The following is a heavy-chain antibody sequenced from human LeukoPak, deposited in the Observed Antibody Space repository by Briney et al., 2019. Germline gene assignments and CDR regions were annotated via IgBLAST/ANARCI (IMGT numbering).Heavy chain of an antibody. Sequence: PSETLSLTCTVSGGSISSSSYYWGWIRQPPGKGLEWIGTIYYSGSTYYNPSLKSRVTISVDTSKNQFSLKLSSVTAADTAVYYCASPTGVGVRTRDYWGQGTLVTVSS. D-gene: IGHD1-26*01. CDR2: IYYSGST. J-gene: IGHJ4*02. CDR1: GGSISSSSYY. V-gene: IGHV4-39*01. CDR3: ASPTGVGVRTRDY.